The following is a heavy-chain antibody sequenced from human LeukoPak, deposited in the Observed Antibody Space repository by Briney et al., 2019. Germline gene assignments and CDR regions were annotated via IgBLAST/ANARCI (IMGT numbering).Heavy chain of an antibody. CDR1: GDSISSYY. J-gene: IGHJ4*02. CDR3: ARGRYYYDSSGYPFDY. V-gene: IGHV4-59*01. D-gene: IGHD3-22*01. Sequence: SETLSLTCTVSGDSISSYYWNWIRQPPGKGLEWIGYIYYSGSANYSPSLKSRVTISVDTSKNQFSLKLSSVTAADTAVYYCARGRYYYDSSGYPFDYWGQGTLVTVSS. CDR2: IYYSGSA.